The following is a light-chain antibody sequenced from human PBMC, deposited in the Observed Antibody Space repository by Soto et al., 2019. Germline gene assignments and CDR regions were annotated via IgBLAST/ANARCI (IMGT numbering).Light chain of an antibody. CDR2: AAS. Sequence: AIQMTQSPSSLSASVGDRVTITCRASQGIRNDLGWYQQKPGKAPKLLIYAASTLQSGAPSRFSGSGSGTAFTLTVSSLQPEDFATYYCLQDDNYPLTFGGGTKVEIQ. CDR3: LQDDNYPLT. J-gene: IGKJ4*01. CDR1: QGIRND. V-gene: IGKV1-6*01.